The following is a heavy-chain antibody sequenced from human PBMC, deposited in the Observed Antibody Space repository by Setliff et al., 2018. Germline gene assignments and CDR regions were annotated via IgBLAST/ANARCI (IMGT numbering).Heavy chain of an antibody. V-gene: IGHV1-18*01. CDR3: SRLVRYCTRTSCQRLSGDDY. J-gene: IGHJ4*02. CDR2: ISPYGGNT. Sequence: ASVKVSCKASGYTFTDYGVTWVRQAPGQELEWVGWISPYGGNTYYAPKFRGRITMTTDTSTTTAYMELKSLRSDDTAIYYCSRLVRYCTRTSCQRLSGDDYWGQGALVTVSS. CDR1: GYTFTDYG. D-gene: IGHD2-2*01.